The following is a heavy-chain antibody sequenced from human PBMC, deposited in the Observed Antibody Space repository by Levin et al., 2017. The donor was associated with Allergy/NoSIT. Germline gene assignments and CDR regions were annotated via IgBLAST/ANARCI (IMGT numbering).Heavy chain of an antibody. V-gene: IGHV1-8*01. Sequence: ASVKVSCKASGYTFTSYDINWVRQATGQGLEWMGWMNPNSGNTGYAQKFQGRVTMTRNTSISTAYMELSSLRSEDTAVYYCARGRYYDSSGYYYGWFDPWGQGTLVTVSS. CDR1: GYTFTSYD. CDR3: ARGRYYDSSGYYYGWFDP. J-gene: IGHJ5*02. CDR2: MNPNSGNT. D-gene: IGHD3-22*01.